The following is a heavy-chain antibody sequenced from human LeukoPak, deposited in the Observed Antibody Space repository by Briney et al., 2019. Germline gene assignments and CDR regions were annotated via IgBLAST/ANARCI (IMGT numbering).Heavy chain of an antibody. CDR2: ISYDGSNK. CDR1: GFTFSSYA. V-gene: IGHV3-30-3*01. CDR3: ARGNYYGQDY. Sequence: PPGRSLGLSCAASGFTFSSYAMHWVRQAPGKGLEWVAVISYDGSNKYYADSVKGRFTISRDNSKNTLYLQMNSLRAEDTAVYYCARGNYYGQDYWGQGTLVTVSS. D-gene: IGHD3-10*01. J-gene: IGHJ4*02.